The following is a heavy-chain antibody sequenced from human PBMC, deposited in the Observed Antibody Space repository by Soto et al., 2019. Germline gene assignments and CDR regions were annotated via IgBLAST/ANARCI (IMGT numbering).Heavy chain of an antibody. CDR2: IFHSGST. CDR1: GVSISSGSW. D-gene: IGHD5-12*01. CDR3: ARDGPDGYNLGY. J-gene: IGHJ4*02. Sequence: QMQESGPGLVEPSGTLSLTCDVSGVSISSGSWWSWVRQPPGKGLEWIGEIFHSGSTKYNPSLKRRGTISVDNSKNHFSLRVTSVTAADTAVYYCARDGPDGYNLGYWGQGTLVTVSS. V-gene: IGHV4-4*02.